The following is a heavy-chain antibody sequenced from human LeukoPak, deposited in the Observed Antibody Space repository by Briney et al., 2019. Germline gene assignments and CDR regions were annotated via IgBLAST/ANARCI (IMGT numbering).Heavy chain of an antibody. J-gene: IGHJ4*02. V-gene: IGHV4-30-2*01. CDR1: GGSISSGGYS. CDR2: IYHSGST. D-gene: IGHD3-3*01. CDR3: ARAVGTIFGVVIDPLRIDY. Sequence: SETLSLTCAVSGGSISSGGYSWSWIRQPPGKGLEWIGYIYHSGSTYYNPSLKSRVTISVDRSKNQFSLKLSSVTAADTAVYYCARAVGTIFGVVIDPLRIDYWGQGTLVTVSS.